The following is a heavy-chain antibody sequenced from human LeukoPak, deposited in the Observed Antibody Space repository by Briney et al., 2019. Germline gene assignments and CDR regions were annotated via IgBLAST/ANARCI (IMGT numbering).Heavy chain of an antibody. CDR3: ARAHNWKYGTFDY. CDR2: ISSSSGYI. CDR1: GFTFSSYS. Sequence: GGSLRXSCAASGFTFSSYSMNWVRQAPGKGLEWASSISSSSGYIYYADSVKGRFTISRDNAKNSLYLQMNSLRAEDTAVYYCARAHNWKYGTFDYWGQGTLVTVSS. D-gene: IGHD1-7*01. J-gene: IGHJ4*02. V-gene: IGHV3-21*01.